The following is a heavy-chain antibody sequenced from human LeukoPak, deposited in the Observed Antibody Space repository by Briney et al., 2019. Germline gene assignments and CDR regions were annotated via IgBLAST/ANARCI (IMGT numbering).Heavy chain of an antibody. V-gene: IGHV4-34*01. CDR3: ARVVPAAMSY. Sequence: SETLSLTCTVSGGSIRSGDYYWSWIRQPPGKGLEWIGEINHSGSTNYNPSLKSRVTISVDTSENQFSLKLSSVTAADTAVYYCARVVPAAMSYWGQGTLVTVSS. CDR2: INHSGST. CDR1: GGSIRSGDYY. J-gene: IGHJ4*02. D-gene: IGHD2-2*01.